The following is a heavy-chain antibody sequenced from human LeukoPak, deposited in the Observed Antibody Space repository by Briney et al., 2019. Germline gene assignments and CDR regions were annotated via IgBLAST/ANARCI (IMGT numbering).Heavy chain of an antibody. V-gene: IGHV4-39*07. CDR2: IYYSGNT. D-gene: IGHD2-15*01. CDR1: GGSISSSRYY. J-gene: IGHJ4*02. CDR3: ARASPAPYCSGGSCYSADGDTGPFDY. Sequence: SSETLSLTCTVSGGSISSSRYYWGWIRQPPGKGLEWIGIIYYSGNTYYNPSLKSRVTISVDTSKNQFSLKLSSVTAADTAVYYCARASPAPYCSGGSCYSADGDTGPFDYWGQGTLVTVSS.